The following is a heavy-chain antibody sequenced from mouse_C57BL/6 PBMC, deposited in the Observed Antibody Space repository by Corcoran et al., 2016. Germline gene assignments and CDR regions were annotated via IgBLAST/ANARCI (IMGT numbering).Heavy chain of an antibody. CDR2: INPNNGGT. V-gene: IGHV1-26*01. Sequence: EVQLQQSGPELVKPGASVKITCKASGYTFTDYYMNWVKQSHVKSLEWIGDINPNNGGTSYNQKFKGKATLTVDKSSSTAYMELRSLTSEDSAVYYCAKEPNWDYAMDYWGQGTSVTVSS. J-gene: IGHJ4*01. CDR1: GYTFTDYY. D-gene: IGHD4-1*01. CDR3: AKEPNWDYAMDY.